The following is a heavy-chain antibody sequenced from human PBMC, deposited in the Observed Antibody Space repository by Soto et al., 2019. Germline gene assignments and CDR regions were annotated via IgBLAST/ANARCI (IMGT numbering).Heavy chain of an antibody. D-gene: IGHD3-22*01. CDR1: GFTFSDAW. CDR3: CTISHYSDTSGYYYYYGMDV. J-gene: IGHJ6*02. V-gene: IGHV3-15*01. Sequence: GGSLRLSCAASGFTFSDAWMSWVRQAPGKGLEWVGRIKSKSDGGTTDYAAPVKGRFTISRDDSKNTLYLQINSLKTEDTAVYYCCTISHYSDTSGYYYYYGMDVWGQGTTVTVSS. CDR2: IKSKSDGGTT.